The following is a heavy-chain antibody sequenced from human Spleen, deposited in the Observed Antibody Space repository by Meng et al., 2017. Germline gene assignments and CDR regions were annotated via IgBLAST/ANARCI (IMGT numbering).Heavy chain of an antibody. Sequence: GESLKISCAASGFTFSSYAMTWVRQAPGKGLEWVAVIWYDGSNKYYADSVKGRFTISRDNSKNTLYLQMNSLRAEDTAVYYCARDLRGSSWYRYYYYGMDVWGQGTTVTVSS. CDR1: GFTFSSYA. CDR3: ARDLRGSSWYRYYYYGMDV. D-gene: IGHD6-13*01. CDR2: IWYDGSNK. J-gene: IGHJ6*02. V-gene: IGHV3-33*08.